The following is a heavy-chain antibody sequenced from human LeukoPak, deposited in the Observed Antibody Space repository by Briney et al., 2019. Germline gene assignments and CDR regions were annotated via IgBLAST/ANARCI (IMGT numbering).Heavy chain of an antibody. CDR1: GYSFTSYW. D-gene: IGHD3-22*01. J-gene: IGHJ4*02. V-gene: IGHV5-51*01. CDR3: AKLPHYYDSSGFPDY. CDR2: IYPGDSDT. Sequence: PGESLKISCKGSGYSFTSYWIGWVRQMPGKGLEWMGIIYPGDSDTRYSPSFQGQVTISADKSISTAYLQWSSLKASDTAMYYCAKLPHYYDSSGFPDYWGQGTLVTVSS.